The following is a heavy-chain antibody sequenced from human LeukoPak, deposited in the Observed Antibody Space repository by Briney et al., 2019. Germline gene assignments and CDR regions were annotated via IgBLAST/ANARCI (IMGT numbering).Heavy chain of an antibody. CDR3: ARADSSGYYQFDY. Sequence: GGSLRLSCAASGFTFSSYSMNWVRQAPGKGLEWVSSISSSSSYIYYADSVKGRFTISRDNAKNSLYLQMNSLRAEDTAVNYCARADSSGYYQFDYWGQGTLVTVSS. CDR1: GFTFSSYS. D-gene: IGHD3-22*01. V-gene: IGHV3-21*01. J-gene: IGHJ4*02. CDR2: ISSSSSYI.